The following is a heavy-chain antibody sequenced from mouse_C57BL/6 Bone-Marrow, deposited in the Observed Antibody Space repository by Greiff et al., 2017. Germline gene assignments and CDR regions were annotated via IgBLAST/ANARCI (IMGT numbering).Heavy chain of an antibody. Sequence: QVQLKESGAELVRPGASVTLSCKASGYTFTDYEMHWVKQTPVHGLEWIGAIDPETGGTAYNQKFTGKAILTADKSSSTAYMELRSLPSEDSAVYDCTRGPHYYGSSFYSMDYWGQGTSVTVSS. D-gene: IGHD1-1*01. CDR3: TRGPHYYGSSFYSMDY. CDR2: IDPETGGT. V-gene: IGHV1-15*01. J-gene: IGHJ4*01. CDR1: GYTFTDYE.